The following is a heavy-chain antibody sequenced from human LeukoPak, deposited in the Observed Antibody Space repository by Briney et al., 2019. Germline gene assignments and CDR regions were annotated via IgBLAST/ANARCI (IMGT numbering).Heavy chain of an antibody. Sequence: PGGSLRLSCAASGFTFSTYSMNWVRQAPGKGLEWVSSIISSSSYIYYADSVKGRFTISRDNAKNSLYLQMNSLRAEDTAVYYCAREGMTTRSWFDPWGQGTLVTVSS. D-gene: IGHD4-17*01. CDR2: IISSSSYI. CDR1: GFTFSTYS. CDR3: AREGMTTRSWFDP. V-gene: IGHV3-21*01. J-gene: IGHJ5*02.